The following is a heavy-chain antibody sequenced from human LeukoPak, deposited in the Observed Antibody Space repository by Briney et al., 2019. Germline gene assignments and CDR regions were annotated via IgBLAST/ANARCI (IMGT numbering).Heavy chain of an antibody. D-gene: IGHD3-16*02. CDR3: AKDLSVWGSYPNAFDI. J-gene: IGHJ3*02. Sequence: GGSLRLSCAASGFTFSNYWMSWVRQAPGKGLEWVANIKQDGSEKYYVDSVKGRFTISRDNSKNTLYLQMNSLRAEDSAVYYCAKDLSVWGSYPNAFDIWGQGTMVTVSS. CDR1: GFTFSNYW. V-gene: IGHV3-7*01. CDR2: IKQDGSEK.